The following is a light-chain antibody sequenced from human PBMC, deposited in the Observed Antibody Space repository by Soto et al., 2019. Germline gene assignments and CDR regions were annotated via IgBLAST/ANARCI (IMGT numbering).Light chain of an antibody. V-gene: IGKV1-5*03. CDR2: KAS. J-gene: IGKJ1*01. Sequence: IQMTQSPSTLSASVGDRVTITCRASQSISSWLAWHQQKPGKAPKLLIYKASTLKSGVPSRFSGSGSGTEFTLTINSLQPDDFATYYCQQYHIYSGTFGQGTKVDIK. CDR3: QQYHIYSGT. CDR1: QSISSW.